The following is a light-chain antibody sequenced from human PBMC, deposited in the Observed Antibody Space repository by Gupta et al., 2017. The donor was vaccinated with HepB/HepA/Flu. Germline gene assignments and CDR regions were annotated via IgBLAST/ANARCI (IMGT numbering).Light chain of an antibody. CDR3: QSADSSGTYYV. CDR2: KDS. V-gene: IGLV3-25*03. Sequence: SYELTQPPSVSVSPGQTARNTCSGDALPKQYAYWYQQKPGQAPVLVIYKDSERPSWIPERFSGSSSGTTVTLTISGVQAEDEADYYCQSADSSGTYYVFGTGTKVTVL. J-gene: IGLJ1*01. CDR1: ALPKQY.